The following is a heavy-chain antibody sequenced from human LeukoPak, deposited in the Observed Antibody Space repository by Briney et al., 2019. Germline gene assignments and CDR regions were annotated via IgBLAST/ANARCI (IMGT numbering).Heavy chain of an antibody. Sequence: ASVKVSCKASGGTFSSYAIGWVRQAPGQGLEWMGGIIPIFGTANYAQKFQGRVTITADESTSTAYMELSSLRSEDTAVYYCARTYCSGGSCYANNWFDPWGQGTLVTVSS. CDR2: IIPIFGTA. CDR1: GGTFSSYA. CDR3: ARTYCSGGSCYANNWFDP. V-gene: IGHV1-69*13. D-gene: IGHD2-15*01. J-gene: IGHJ5*02.